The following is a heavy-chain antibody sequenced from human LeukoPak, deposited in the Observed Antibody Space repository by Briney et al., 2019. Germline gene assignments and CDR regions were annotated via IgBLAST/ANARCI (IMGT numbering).Heavy chain of an antibody. V-gene: IGHV1-24*01. Sequence: ASVKVSCKVSGYTLTELSMFRVRQAPGKGLEWMGSFDPEDGKTVYAQKFQGRVTMTEDTSTDTAYMKLSSLRSEDTAVYYCATGYLVTAGLMDVWGQGTTVTVSS. J-gene: IGHJ6*02. D-gene: IGHD6-13*01. CDR1: GYTLTELS. CDR3: ATGYLVTAGLMDV. CDR2: FDPEDGKT.